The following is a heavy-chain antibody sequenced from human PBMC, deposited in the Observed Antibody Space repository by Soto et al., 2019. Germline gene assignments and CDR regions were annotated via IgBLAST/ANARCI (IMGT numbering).Heavy chain of an antibody. D-gene: IGHD3-16*01. J-gene: IGHJ3*02. V-gene: IGHV3-7*01. CDR1: GFTFSSYW. Sequence: EVQLVESGGGLVQPGGSLRLSCAASGFTFSSYWMSWVRQAPGKGLEWVANIKQDGSEKYYVDSVKGRFTLTRDNAKNSLYLQMNRLRAEDTAVYYCARVKGAPTFVYAFDIWGQGTMVTVSS. CDR3: ARVKGAPTFVYAFDI. CDR2: IKQDGSEK.